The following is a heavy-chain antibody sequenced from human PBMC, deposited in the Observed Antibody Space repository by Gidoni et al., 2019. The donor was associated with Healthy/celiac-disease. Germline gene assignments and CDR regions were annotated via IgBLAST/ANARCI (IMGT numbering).Heavy chain of an antibody. J-gene: IGHJ4*02. D-gene: IGHD6-19*01. CDR2: IIPILGIA. V-gene: IGHV1-69*09. CDR3: ARDSCDRDGCPLGY. Sequence: QVQLVQSGAEVKKPGSSVKVSCKASGGTFSSYAISWVRQAPGQGLEWMGRIIPILGIANYAQKFQGRVTITADKSTSTAYMELSSLRSEDTAVYYCARDSCDRDGCPLGYWGQGTLVTVSS. CDR1: GGTFSSYA.